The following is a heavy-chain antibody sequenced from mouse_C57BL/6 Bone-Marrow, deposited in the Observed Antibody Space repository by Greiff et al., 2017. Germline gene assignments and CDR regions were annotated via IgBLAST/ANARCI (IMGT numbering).Heavy chain of an antibody. CDR2: IWTGGGT. J-gene: IGHJ1*03. Sequence: QVQLQQSGPGLVAPSQSLSITCTVSGFSLTSYAISWVRQPPGNGLEWLGVIWTGGGTNYNSALKSRLSISKDNSKSQVFLKMNSLQTDDTARYYCARNRGGYGNYPYWYFDVWGTGTTVTVSS. CDR1: GFSLTSYA. V-gene: IGHV2-9-1*01. CDR3: ARNRGGYGNYPYWYFDV. D-gene: IGHD2-1*01.